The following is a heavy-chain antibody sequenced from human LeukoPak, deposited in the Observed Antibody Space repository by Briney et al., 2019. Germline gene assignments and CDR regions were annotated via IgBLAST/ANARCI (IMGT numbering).Heavy chain of an antibody. Sequence: SETLSLTCTVSGDSISTYYWSWIRQPPGKGLEWVGYMYSSGSTSYNPSLKSRVSMSVDTSKNQFSLRLSSVTAADTAVYYCATIRDTAHRYWYFDLWGRGTLVIVSS. CDR1: GDSISTYY. V-gene: IGHV4-59*01. CDR2: MYSSGST. CDR3: ATIRDTAHRYWYFDL. J-gene: IGHJ2*01. D-gene: IGHD5-18*01.